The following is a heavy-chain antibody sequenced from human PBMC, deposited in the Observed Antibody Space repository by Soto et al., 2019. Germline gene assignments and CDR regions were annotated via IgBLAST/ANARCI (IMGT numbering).Heavy chain of an antibody. V-gene: IGHV4-31*03. J-gene: IGHJ6*02. CDR3: ARDNALVRGVESDYYYGMDV. D-gene: IGHD3-10*01. Sequence: QVQLQESGPGLVKPSQTLSLTCTVSGGSINSGGYYWSWIRQHPGKGLEWIGYIYYSGSTYYNPSLKSRVTISVDTSKNLFSLKLSSVTAADTAVYYCARDNALVRGVESDYYYGMDVWGQGTTVTVSS. CDR1: GGSINSGGYY. CDR2: IYYSGST.